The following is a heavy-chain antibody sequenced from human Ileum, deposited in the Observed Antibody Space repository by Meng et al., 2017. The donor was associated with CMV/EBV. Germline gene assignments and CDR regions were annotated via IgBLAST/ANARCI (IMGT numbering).Heavy chain of an antibody. CDR2: INDNGDT. Sequence: VQLQQWGAGLLKPSENLSLPCAVYGGSFSVYRWSWIRQHPGKGLQWIGEINDNGDTNYDPSLNSRVTISVDTSKKQFSLRLTSVTAADTAMYYCARGDIAASLEFWDQGTLVTVSS. V-gene: IGHV4-34*01. CDR3: ARGDIAASLEF. J-gene: IGHJ4*02. D-gene: IGHD6-13*01. CDR1: GGSFSVYR.